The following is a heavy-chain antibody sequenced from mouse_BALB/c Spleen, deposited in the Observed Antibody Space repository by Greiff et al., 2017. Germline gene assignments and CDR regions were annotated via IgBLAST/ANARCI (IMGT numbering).Heavy chain of an antibody. D-gene: IGHD2-2*01. CDR1: GFTFSDYG. J-gene: IGHJ4*01. Sequence: EVQLVESGGGLVQPGGSRKLSCAASGFTFSDYGMAWVRQAPGKGPEWVAFISNLAYSIYYADTVTGRFTISRENAKNTLYLEMSSLRSEDTAMYYCARDGYDYYAMDYWGQGTSVTVSS. V-gene: IGHV5-15*02. CDR3: ARDGYDYYAMDY. CDR2: ISNLAYSI.